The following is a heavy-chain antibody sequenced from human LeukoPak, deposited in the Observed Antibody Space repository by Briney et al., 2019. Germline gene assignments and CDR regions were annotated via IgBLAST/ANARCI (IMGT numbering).Heavy chain of an antibody. J-gene: IGHJ1*01. CDR3: ARVVYGDYSYFQH. D-gene: IGHD4-17*01. CDR1: GFTFSSYN. V-gene: IGHV3-21*01. Sequence: GGSLRLSCAASGFTFSSYNMNWVRQAPGKGLEWVSSISSSSSYIYYADSVKGRFTISRDNAKNSLYLQMNSLRAEDTAVYYCARVVYGDYSYFQHWGQGTLVTVSS. CDR2: ISSSSSYI.